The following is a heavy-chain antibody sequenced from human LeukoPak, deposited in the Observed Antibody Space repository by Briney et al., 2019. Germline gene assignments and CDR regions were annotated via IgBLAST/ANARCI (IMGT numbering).Heavy chain of an antibody. CDR2: IKQDGSEK. Sequence: GGSLRLSCAASGFTFSSYAMSWVRQAPGKGLEWVANIKQDGSEKYYVDSVKGRFTISRDNAKNSLYLQMNSLRAEDTAVYYCARERGYDSYYYYYMDVWGKGTTVTVSS. CDR3: ARERGYDSYYYYYMDV. CDR1: GFTFSSYA. D-gene: IGHD5-12*01. J-gene: IGHJ6*03. V-gene: IGHV3-7*03.